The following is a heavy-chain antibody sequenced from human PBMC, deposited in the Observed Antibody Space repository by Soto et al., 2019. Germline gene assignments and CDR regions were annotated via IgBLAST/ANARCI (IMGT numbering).Heavy chain of an antibody. V-gene: IGHV3-23*01. CDR2: ISGSGGST. CDR3: AKVGIHRGVSVRYFDY. CDR1: GFTFSSYA. J-gene: IGHJ4*02. Sequence: GGSLRLSCTASGFTFSSYAMSWVRQAPGKGLEWVSAISGSGGSTYYADSVKGRFTISRDNSKNTQYLQMNSLRAEDTAVYYCAKVGIHRGVSVRYFDYWGQGTLVTVSS. D-gene: IGHD5-18*01.